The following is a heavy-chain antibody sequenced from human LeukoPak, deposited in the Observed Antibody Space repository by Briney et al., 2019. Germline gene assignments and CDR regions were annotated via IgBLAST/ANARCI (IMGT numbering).Heavy chain of an antibody. CDR3: ARDLHSSGPDY. V-gene: IGHV4-59*01. J-gene: IGHJ4*02. CDR2: IYSSDTT. CDR1: GGSISSYY. D-gene: IGHD5-18*01. Sequence: SETLSLTCTVSGGSISSYYWSWIRQPPGKGLEWIGYIYSSDTTNYNPSLKSRVTISADTSKNQFFLKVNSVTAADTAVYYCARDLHSSGPDYWGQGNLVTVSS.